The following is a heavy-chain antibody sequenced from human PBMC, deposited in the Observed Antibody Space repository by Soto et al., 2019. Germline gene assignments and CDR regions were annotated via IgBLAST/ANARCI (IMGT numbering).Heavy chain of an antibody. CDR3: AKDHGDYGMDV. J-gene: IGHJ6*02. CDR2: LSGNGGKT. V-gene: IGHV3-23*01. CDR1: GFTFSNYA. Sequence: GESLKISCAASGFTFSNYAMNWVRQAPGKGLEWVSALSGNGGKTYYADSVKGRFTISRDNSKNTLYLQMYSLRAEDTAIYYCAKDHGDYGMDVWGQGTTVNVSS. D-gene: IGHD4-17*01.